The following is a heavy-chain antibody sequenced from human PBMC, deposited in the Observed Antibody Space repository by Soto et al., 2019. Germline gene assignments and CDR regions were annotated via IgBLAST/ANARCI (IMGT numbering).Heavy chain of an antibody. CDR1: GFTFDDYA. J-gene: IGHJ4*02. CDR3: AKGGSDGFCSGGRCYFDY. CDR2: ISWNSNII. D-gene: IGHD2-15*01. V-gene: IGHV3-9*01. Sequence: EVQLVESGGGLVQPGRSLRLSCAASGFTFDDYAMHWVRRVPGKGLEWVSSISWNSNIIGYADSVKGRFTISRDNAKNSLYLQMNSLRPEDTALYYWAKGGSDGFCSGGRCYFDYCGQGTLVTVSS.